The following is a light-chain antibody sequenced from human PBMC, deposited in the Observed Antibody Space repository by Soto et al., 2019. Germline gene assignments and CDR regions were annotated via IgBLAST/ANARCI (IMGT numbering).Light chain of an antibody. V-gene: IGKV3-15*01. Sequence: EMVMTQSPAILSVSPGESATLSCRASQSVNSNYLAWYQQHPGQPPRLLIYGISTRATGIPARFSGSGSGTEFSLTISSLQSEDFATYYCQQYNNWPVTFGGGTKVDIK. CDR3: QQYNNWPVT. J-gene: IGKJ4*01. CDR1: QSVNSN. CDR2: GIS.